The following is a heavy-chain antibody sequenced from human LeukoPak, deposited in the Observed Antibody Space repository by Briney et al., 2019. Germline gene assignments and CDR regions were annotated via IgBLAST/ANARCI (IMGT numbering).Heavy chain of an antibody. CDR2: INTNTGNP. CDR1: GYTFTRYA. J-gene: IGHJ4*02. D-gene: IGHD4-17*01. V-gene: IGHV7-4-1*02. Sequence: GASVKVSCKASGYTFTRYAVNWVRQAPGQGLDWIGWINTNTGNPTYAQGFTGRFVFSLDTSVSTAYLQISSLKAEDTAVYYCARFTVTTPYYFDYWGQGTLVIVSS. CDR3: ARFTVTTPYYFDY.